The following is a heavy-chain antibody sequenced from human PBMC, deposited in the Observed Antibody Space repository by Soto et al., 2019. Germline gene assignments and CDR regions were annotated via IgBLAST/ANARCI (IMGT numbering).Heavy chain of an antibody. D-gene: IGHD3-3*02. J-gene: IGHJ6*03. V-gene: IGHV4-34*01. CDR1: GESLSDYY. CDR2: IYHNGTA. Sequence: PSEPLSLTCAVYGESLSDYYWTWISQYPGKGLEWIADIYHNGTAHASKSFKSRVSLSVDTSRNQFSLKLKSVTVADTAIYYCARGRISRDEYVYYYYMDVWAEGTTVTVSS. CDR3: ARGRISRDEYVYYYYMDV.